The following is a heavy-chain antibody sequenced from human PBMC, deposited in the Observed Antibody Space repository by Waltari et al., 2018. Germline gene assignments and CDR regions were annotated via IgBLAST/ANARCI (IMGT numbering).Heavy chain of an antibody. D-gene: IGHD3-3*02. V-gene: IGHV1-2*02. CDR1: GYTFRDYY. Sequence: QVQLVQSGAEVKKPGASVKVSCKASGYTFRDYYVHWVRQAPGQGLEWMGWIKPNSGGTNYAQKFQGRVTMTRDTSSSTAYMDLSRLTSDDTAVYFCARLRHWPEGNAFDMWGQGTMVIVSS. J-gene: IGHJ3*02. CDR3: ARLRHWPEGNAFDM. CDR2: IKPNSGGT.